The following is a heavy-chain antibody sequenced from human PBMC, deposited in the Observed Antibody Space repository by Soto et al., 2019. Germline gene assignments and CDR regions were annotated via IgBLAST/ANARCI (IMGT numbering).Heavy chain of an antibody. J-gene: IGHJ4*02. Sequence: SQTLSLTCAISGDSVSSNSAAWNWIRQSPSRGLEWLGRTYYRSKWYNDYAVSVKSRITINPDTSKNQFSLQLNPVTPEDTAMYYCARNPGIAVAGPLDYWGQGTLVTVSS. D-gene: IGHD6-19*01. V-gene: IGHV6-1*01. CDR3: ARNPGIAVAGPLDY. CDR1: GDSVSSNSAA. CDR2: TYYRSKWYN.